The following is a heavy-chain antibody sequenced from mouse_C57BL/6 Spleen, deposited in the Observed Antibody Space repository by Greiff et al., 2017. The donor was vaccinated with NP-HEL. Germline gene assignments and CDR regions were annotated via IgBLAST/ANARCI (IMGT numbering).Heavy chain of an antibody. V-gene: IGHV5-9-1*02. CDR1: GFTFSSYA. J-gene: IGHJ2*01. CDR2: ISSGGDYI. CDR3: TREHYDYDRAFDY. Sequence: EVKLVESGEGLVKPGGSLKLSCAASGFTFSSYAMSWVRQTPEKRLEWVAYISSGGDYIYYADTVKGRFTISRDNARNTLYLQMSSLKSEDTAMYYCTREHYDYDRAFDYWGQGTTLTVSS. D-gene: IGHD2-4*01.